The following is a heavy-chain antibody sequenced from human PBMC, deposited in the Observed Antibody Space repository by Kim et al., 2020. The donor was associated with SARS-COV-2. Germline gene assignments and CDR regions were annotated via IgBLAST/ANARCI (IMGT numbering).Heavy chain of an antibody. J-gene: IGHJ4*02. V-gene: IGHV3-15*01. CDR2: IKRKSDGETK. CDR3: TTYAN. CDR1: GFTFSNAW. D-gene: IGHD2-2*01. Sequence: GGSLRLSCAASGFTFSNAWMSWVRQAPGKGLEWVGRIKRKSDGETKDYATPVKGRLTISRDDSENTVYLQMNSLEIEDTGLYYCTTYANWGQGALVTVSS.